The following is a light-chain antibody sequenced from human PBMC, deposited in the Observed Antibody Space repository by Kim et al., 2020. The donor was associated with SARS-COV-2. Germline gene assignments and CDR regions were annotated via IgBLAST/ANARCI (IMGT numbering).Light chain of an antibody. Sequence: DIQMTQSPSSLSASIGDTVTITCRASQAITKYLAWYQQKPGKAPKLLISAASTLQSGVPSRFSGSGSGTDFTLTISSLQPEDVATYYCQKYNGAPLTFGQGTKVDIK. CDR3: QKYNGAPLT. CDR2: AAS. J-gene: IGKJ1*01. V-gene: IGKV1-27*01. CDR1: QAITKY.